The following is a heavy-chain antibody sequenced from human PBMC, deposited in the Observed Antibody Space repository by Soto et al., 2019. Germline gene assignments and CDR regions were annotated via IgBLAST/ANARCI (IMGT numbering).Heavy chain of an antibody. D-gene: IGHD3-10*01. Sequence: LRLSCSASPFTSRTYSMAWVRHAPGKWPGWVANIKKDGSETSYVDSVKGRFTISRDNAKNLLFLQMNNLRAEDTAVYYCASRPPDVGHLGVFDYWGPGTPVTVSS. V-gene: IGHV3-7*03. CDR2: IKKDGSET. CDR3: ASRPPDVGHLGVFDY. CDR1: PFTSRTYS. J-gene: IGHJ4*02.